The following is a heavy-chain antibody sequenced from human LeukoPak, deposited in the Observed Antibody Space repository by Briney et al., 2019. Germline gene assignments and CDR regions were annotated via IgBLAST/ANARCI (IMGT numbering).Heavy chain of an antibody. J-gene: IGHJ6*03. D-gene: IGHD4-11*01. CDR1: GGTFSSYA. CDR3: ARTPTVLTYYYYYMDV. Sequence: GASVKVSCKASGGTFSSYAISWVRQAPGQGLEWMGWINTNTGNPTYAQGFTGRYVFSLDTSVSTAYLQISSLKAEDTAVYYCARTPTVLTYYYYYMDVWGKGTTVTVSS. CDR2: INTNTGNP. V-gene: IGHV7-4-1*02.